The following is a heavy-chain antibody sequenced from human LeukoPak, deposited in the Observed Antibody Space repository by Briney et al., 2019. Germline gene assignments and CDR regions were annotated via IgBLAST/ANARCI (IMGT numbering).Heavy chain of an antibody. V-gene: IGHV4-39*01. Sequence: PSETLSLTCTVSGGSISSSSYYWGWIRQPPGKGLEWIGSIYYSGSTYYNPSLKSRVTISVDTSKNQFSLKLSSVTAADTAVYYCARGPVVVVAASKNNWFDPWGQGTLVTVSS. J-gene: IGHJ5*02. CDR1: GGSISSSSYY. CDR2: IYYSGST. D-gene: IGHD2-15*01. CDR3: ARGPVVVVAASKNNWFDP.